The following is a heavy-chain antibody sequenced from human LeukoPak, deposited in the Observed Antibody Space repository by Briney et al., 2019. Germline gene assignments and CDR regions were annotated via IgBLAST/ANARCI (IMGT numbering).Heavy chain of an antibody. D-gene: IGHD2-2*01. V-gene: IGHV1-3*01. CDR2: INAGNGNT. CDR3: ARAQKGGVVPAAPPDY. CDR1: GYTFTSYA. Sequence: ASVKVSCKASGYTFTSYAMHWVRQAPGQRLEWMGWINAGNGNTKYSQKFQGRVTITRDTSASTAYMELGSLRSEDTAVYYCARAQKGGVVPAAPPDYWGQGTLVTVSS. J-gene: IGHJ4*02.